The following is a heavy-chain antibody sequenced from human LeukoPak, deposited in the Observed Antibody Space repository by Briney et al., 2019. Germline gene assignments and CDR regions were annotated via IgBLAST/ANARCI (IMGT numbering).Heavy chain of an antibody. Sequence: GGSLRLSCAASGFSFSSYWMSWVREAPGKGLEWVANIKQDGSEKYYVDSVKGRFTISRDNTENSLYLKMNSLRAEDTAVYYCARDQGRSTVNDAFDIWGQGTMVTVSS. V-gene: IGHV3-7*01. D-gene: IGHD4-11*01. CDR3: ARDQGRSTVNDAFDI. J-gene: IGHJ3*02. CDR1: GFSFSSYW. CDR2: IKQDGSEK.